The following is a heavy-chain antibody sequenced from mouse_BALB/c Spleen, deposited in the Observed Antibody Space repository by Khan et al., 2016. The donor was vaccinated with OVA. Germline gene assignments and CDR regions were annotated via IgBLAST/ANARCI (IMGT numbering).Heavy chain of an antibody. J-gene: IGHJ1*01. D-gene: IGHD6-2*01. CDR3: ARISSSWYSDV. CDR2: INTYTGEP. V-gene: IGHV9-1*02. CDR1: GYTFTNYG. Sequence: QIQLVQSGPELKKPGETVKISCKASGYTFTNYGMNWVMQAPGKGLKWLGWINTYTGEPTYADDFKGRYAFSLETSASTAYLQINNLKNEDMATYFCARISSSWYSDVWGAGTTVTVSS.